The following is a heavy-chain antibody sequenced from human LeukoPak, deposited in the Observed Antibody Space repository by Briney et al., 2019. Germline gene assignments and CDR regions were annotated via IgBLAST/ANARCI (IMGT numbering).Heavy chain of an antibody. D-gene: IGHD5-24*01. CDR2: ISSNGGST. Sequence: GGSLRLSCAASGFTFSSYAMHWVRQAPGKGLEYVSAISSNGGSTYYANSVKGRFTISRDNSKNTLYLQMGSLRAEDMAVYYCARGDGYNSGDFDYWGQGTLVTVSS. V-gene: IGHV3-64*01. CDR1: GFTFSSYA. CDR3: ARGDGYNSGDFDY. J-gene: IGHJ4*02.